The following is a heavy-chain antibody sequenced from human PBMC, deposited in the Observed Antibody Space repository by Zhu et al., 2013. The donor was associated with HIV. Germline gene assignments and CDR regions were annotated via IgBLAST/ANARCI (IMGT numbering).Heavy chain of an antibody. J-gene: IGHJ4*02. CDR3: ARYGGGVTT. V-gene: IGHV4-38-2*02. CDR2: IYHSGST. Sequence: QVQLQESGPGLVKPSETLSLTCTVSGYSISSGYYWGWIRQPPGKGLEWIGSIYHSGSTYYNPSLKSRVTISVDTSKNQFSLKLSSVTAADTAVYYCARYGGGVTTWGQGTLGHRLL. CDR1: GYSISSGYY. D-gene: IGHD3-16*01.